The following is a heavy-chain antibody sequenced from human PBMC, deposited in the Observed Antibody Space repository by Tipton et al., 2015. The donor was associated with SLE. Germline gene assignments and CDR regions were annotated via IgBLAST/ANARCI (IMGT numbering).Heavy chain of an antibody. J-gene: IGHJ4*02. CDR3: ARADRATGWYGIRAYFDY. CDR1: GFTFTDYY. V-gene: IGHV3-11*06. D-gene: IGHD6-19*01. CDR2: ISRSSGYT. Sequence: GSLRLSCAASGFTFTDYYMSWIRQAPGRGLEWVSYISRSSGYTTYADSVEGRFTISRDNAKNSLYLQMNSLRAEDTAVYYCARADRATGWYGIRAYFDYWGQGTLVTVSS.